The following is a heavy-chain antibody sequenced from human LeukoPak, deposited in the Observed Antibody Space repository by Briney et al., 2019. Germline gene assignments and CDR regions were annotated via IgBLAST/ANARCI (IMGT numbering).Heavy chain of an antibody. CDR3: ARDFKYNWNYGGYMDV. Sequence: PSETLSLTCTVSGGSISSSSYYWGWIRQPPGKGLEWIGSIYYSGSTYYKPSLKSRVTISVDTSKNQFSLKLSSVTAADTAVYYCARDFKYNWNYGGYMDVWGKGTTVTVSS. V-gene: IGHV4-39*07. CDR1: GGSISSSSYY. CDR2: IYYSGST. J-gene: IGHJ6*03. D-gene: IGHD1-7*01.